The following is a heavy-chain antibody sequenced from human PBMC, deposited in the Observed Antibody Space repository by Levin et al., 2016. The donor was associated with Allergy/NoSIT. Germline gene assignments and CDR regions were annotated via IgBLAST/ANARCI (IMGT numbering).Heavy chain of an antibody. Sequence: SLKISCEASGFTFNDYAMHWVRQPPGKGLEWVSGISWNSGSIGYADSVKGRFTISRDNAKNSLYLQMDSLRADDTALYFCAKGGGSYLAYMDVWGRGTTVTVSS. J-gene: IGHJ6*03. CDR3: AKGGGSYLAYMDV. CDR1: GFTFNDYA. V-gene: IGHV3-9*01. D-gene: IGHD1-26*01. CDR2: ISWNSGSI.